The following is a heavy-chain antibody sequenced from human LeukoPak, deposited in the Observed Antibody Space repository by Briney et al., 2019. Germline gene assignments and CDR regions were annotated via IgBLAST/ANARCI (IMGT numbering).Heavy chain of an antibody. CDR1: GYTFTSNY. CDR3: AGLRYSSGWFDY. V-gene: IGHV1-46*01. CDR2: ISPSGGST. Sequence: ASVKVSCKAFGYTFTSNYMHWVRQAPGQGPEWMGVISPSGGSTTYAQKFQGRVTMTRDMSTSTVYMELSSLRSEDTAVYYCAGLRYSSGWFDYWGQGTLVTVSS. D-gene: IGHD6-19*01. J-gene: IGHJ5*01.